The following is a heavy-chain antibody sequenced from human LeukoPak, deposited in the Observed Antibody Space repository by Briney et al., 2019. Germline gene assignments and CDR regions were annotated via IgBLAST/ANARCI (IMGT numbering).Heavy chain of an antibody. V-gene: IGHV3-23*01. Sequence: PGGSLRLSCAASGLTFSSYAMSWVRQAPGKGLEWVSAISGSGGSTYYADSVKGRFTISRDNSKNTLYLQMNSLRAEDTAVYYCAKAGAIMVYAKYYFDYWGQGTLVTVSS. CDR2: ISGSGGST. CDR1: GLTFSSYA. D-gene: IGHD2-8*01. CDR3: AKAGAIMVYAKYYFDY. J-gene: IGHJ4*02.